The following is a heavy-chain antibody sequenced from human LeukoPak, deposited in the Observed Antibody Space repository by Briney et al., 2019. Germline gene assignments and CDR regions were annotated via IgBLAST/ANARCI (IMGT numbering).Heavy chain of an antibody. Sequence: SETLSLTCAVYGGSFSGYYWSWIRQPPGKGLEWIGEINHSGSTNYNPSLKSRVTISVDTSKNQFSLKLSSVTAADTAVYYRARVPYYYDSSGHYYYYYMDVWGKGTTVTISS. CDR2: INHSGST. D-gene: IGHD3-22*01. V-gene: IGHV4-34*01. CDR1: GGSFSGYY. J-gene: IGHJ6*03. CDR3: ARVPYYYDSSGHYYYYYMDV.